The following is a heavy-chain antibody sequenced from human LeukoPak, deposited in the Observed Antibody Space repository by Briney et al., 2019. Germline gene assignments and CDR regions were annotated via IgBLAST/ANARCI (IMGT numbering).Heavy chain of an antibody. CDR3: ARDLPRYSSGSTEGNY. D-gene: IGHD6-19*01. J-gene: IGHJ4*02. V-gene: IGHV3-21*01. CDR1: GFTFSSYS. Sequence: GGSLRLSCAASGFTFSSYSMNWVRQAPGKGLEWVSSISSSSSYIYYADSVKGRFTISRDNAKNSLYLQMNSLRAEDTAVYYCARDLPRYSSGSTEGNYWGQGTLVTVSS. CDR2: ISSSSSYI.